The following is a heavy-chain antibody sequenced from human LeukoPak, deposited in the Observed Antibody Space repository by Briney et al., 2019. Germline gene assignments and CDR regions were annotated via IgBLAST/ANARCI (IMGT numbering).Heavy chain of an antibody. D-gene: IGHD3-10*01. CDR1: GGSFNRYY. J-gene: IGHJ4*02. Sequence: SDTLSLTCVVSGGSFNRYYWTWIRQPPGKGLEWIGRVYSSGTTDYSPSLKSRLTISIDTSKNQFSLRLASVTATDTAVYSSGRRPAPDGDLIRWGQGTLVAVSS. CDR3: GRRPAPDGDLIR. V-gene: IGHV4-59*07. CDR2: VYSSGTT.